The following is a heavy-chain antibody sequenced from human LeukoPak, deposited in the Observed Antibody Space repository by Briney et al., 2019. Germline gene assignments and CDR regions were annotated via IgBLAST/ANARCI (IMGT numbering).Heavy chain of an antibody. Sequence: ASVKVSCKASGYTFKQYSISWVRQAPGQGLEWMGWISAYNGNTNYAQKLQGRVTMTTDTSTSTAYMELRSLRSDDTAVYYCARDRYYDSSGYLIDYWGQGTLVTVSS. CDR2: ISAYNGNT. D-gene: IGHD3-22*01. J-gene: IGHJ4*02. V-gene: IGHV1-18*01. CDR3: ARDRYYDSSGYLIDY. CDR1: GYTFKQYS.